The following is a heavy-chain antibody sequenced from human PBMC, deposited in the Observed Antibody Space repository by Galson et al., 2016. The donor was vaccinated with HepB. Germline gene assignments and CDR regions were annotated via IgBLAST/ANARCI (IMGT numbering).Heavy chain of an antibody. CDR2: IQYSGNT. D-gene: IGHD3-10*01. J-gene: IGHJ3*02. Sequence: SETLSLTCTVSGGSISSHPYYWGWVRQSPGKALEWIGSIQYSGNTYYNPALSSRVTIFIDTSKTQISLPLTSVTAADTALYSCARNFVRGVNPGFDIWGRGTMVTVSS. CDR1: GGSISSHPYY. CDR3: ARNFVRGVNPGFDI. V-gene: IGHV4-39*01.